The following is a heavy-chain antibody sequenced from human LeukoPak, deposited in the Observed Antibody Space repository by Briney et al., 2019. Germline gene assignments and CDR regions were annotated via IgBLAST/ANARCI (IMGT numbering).Heavy chain of an antibody. V-gene: IGHV3-30*04. CDR1: GFTFSSYA. J-gene: IGHJ4*02. D-gene: IGHD5-18*01. CDR3: ARVGEKYSYGSNPRD. Sequence: GGSLRLSCAASGFTFSSYAMHWVRQAPGKGLEWVAVISYDGSNKYYADSVKGRFTISRDNSKNTLYLQMNGLRAEDTAVYYCARVGEKYSYGSNPRDWGQGTLVTVSS. CDR2: ISYDGSNK.